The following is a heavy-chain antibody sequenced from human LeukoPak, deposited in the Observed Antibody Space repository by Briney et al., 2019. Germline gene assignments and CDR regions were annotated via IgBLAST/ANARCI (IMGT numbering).Heavy chain of an antibody. CDR3: ARGRGYCGGGSCYPRLVYFDY. Sequence: SETLSLTCTVSGGSISSYYWSWIRQPPGKGLEWIGYIYYSGSTNYNPSLKSRVTISVDTSKNQFSLKLSSVTAADTAVYYCARGRGYCGGGSCYPRLVYFDYWGQGTLVTVSS. CDR1: GGSISSYY. V-gene: IGHV4-59*01. J-gene: IGHJ4*02. D-gene: IGHD2-15*01. CDR2: IYYSGST.